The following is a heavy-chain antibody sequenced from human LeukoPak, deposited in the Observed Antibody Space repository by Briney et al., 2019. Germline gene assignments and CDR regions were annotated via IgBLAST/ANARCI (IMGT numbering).Heavy chain of an antibody. CDR1: GYTFTSYY. Sequence: ASVKVSCKASGYTFTSYYMHWVRQAPGQGLEWMGIINPSGGSTSYAQKLQGRVTMTRDMSTSTVYMELSSLRSEDTAVYYCARSWTIAADGTFGAWFDPWGQGTLVTVSS. CDR3: ARSWTIAADGTFGAWFDP. D-gene: IGHD6-13*01. CDR2: INPSGGST. J-gene: IGHJ5*02. V-gene: IGHV1-46*01.